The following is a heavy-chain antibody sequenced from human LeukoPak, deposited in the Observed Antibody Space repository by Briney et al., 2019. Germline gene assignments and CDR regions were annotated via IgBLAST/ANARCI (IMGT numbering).Heavy chain of an antibody. J-gene: IGHJ4*02. Sequence: PSETLSLTCSVSPVSIRRYFWIWVRQSPGKGLEYVGRISYSGNTNYNPSLKGRVSISAATYKNQFLLRLISVPGAGHAVLYCARNGECDEGWDYWGQGTLVTVSS. V-gene: IGHV4-59*13. CDR3: ARNGECDEGWDY. CDR1: PVSIRRYF. CDR2: ISYSGNT. D-gene: IGHD3-10*01.